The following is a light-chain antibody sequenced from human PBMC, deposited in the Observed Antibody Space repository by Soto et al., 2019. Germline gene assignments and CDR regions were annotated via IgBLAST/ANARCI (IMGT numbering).Light chain of an antibody. Sequence: DIQMTQSPSTLSASVGDRVTITCRASQSISNRLAWYQQKPGKAPKVVIYDASSLESGVPSRFSGSGSGTEFTLTISSLQPEDVATYYCQNFDSAPQTFGQGTKV. CDR2: DAS. CDR1: QSISNR. V-gene: IGKV1-5*01. J-gene: IGKJ1*01. CDR3: QNFDSAPQT.